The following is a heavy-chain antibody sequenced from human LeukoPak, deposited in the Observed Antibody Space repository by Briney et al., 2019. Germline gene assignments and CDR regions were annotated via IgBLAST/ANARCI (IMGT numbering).Heavy chain of an antibody. Sequence: SETLSLTCAVYGVSFSGYYWSWIRQPPGKGLEWIGEINHSGSTNYNPSLKSRVTISVDTSKNQFSLKLSSVTAADTAVYYCARGPAVTTSPYYFDYWGQGTLVTVSS. J-gene: IGHJ4*02. CDR2: INHSGST. D-gene: IGHD4-17*01. CDR3: ARGPAVTTSPYYFDY. V-gene: IGHV4-34*01. CDR1: GVSFSGYY.